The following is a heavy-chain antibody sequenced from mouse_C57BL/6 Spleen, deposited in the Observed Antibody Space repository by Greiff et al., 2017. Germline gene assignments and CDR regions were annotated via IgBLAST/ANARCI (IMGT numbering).Heavy chain of an antibody. CDR3: TREDGNYGYFDY. CDR2: ISSGGDYI. CDR1: GFTFSSYA. V-gene: IGHV5-9-1*02. Sequence: EVKLVESGEGLVKPGGSLKLSCAASGFTFSSYAMSWVRQTPEKRLAWVAYISSGGDYIYYADTVKGRFTISRDNARNTLYLQMSSLKSEDTAMYYCTREDGNYGYFDYWGQGTTLTVSS. D-gene: IGHD2-1*01. J-gene: IGHJ2*01.